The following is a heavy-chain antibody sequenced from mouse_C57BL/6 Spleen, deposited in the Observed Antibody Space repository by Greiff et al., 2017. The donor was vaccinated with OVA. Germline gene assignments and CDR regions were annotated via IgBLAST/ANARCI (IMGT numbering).Heavy chain of an antibody. CDR2: IYPRDGST. V-gene: IGHV1-85*01. D-gene: IGHD2-2*01. Sequence: QVQLQQSGPELVKPGASVKLSCKASGYTFTSYDINWVKQRPGQGLEWIGWIYPRDGSTKYNEKFKGKATLTVDTSSSTAYMELHSLTSEDSAVYFCARSGTMVTTRAMDYWGQGTSVTVSS. J-gene: IGHJ4*01. CDR1: GYTFTSYD. CDR3: ARSGTMVTTRAMDY.